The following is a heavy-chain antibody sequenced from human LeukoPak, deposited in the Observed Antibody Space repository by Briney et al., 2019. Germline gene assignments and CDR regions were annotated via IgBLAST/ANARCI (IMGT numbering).Heavy chain of an antibody. CDR2: VDNDGNSA. CDR1: GFTFRNYW. Sequence: GGSLRLSCAASGFTFRNYWMHWVRQAPGKGLVWVSQVDNDGNSASYADSVKGRFTISRDNAKNTVYLQMDSLRAEDTAVYYCARGEGWYCSSSTCYTHWFDPWGQGTLVTVSS. V-gene: IGHV3-74*01. J-gene: IGHJ5*02. D-gene: IGHD2-2*02. CDR3: ARGEGWYCSSSTCYTHWFDP.